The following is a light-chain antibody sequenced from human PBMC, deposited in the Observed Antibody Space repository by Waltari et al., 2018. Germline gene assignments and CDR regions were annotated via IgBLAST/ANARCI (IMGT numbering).Light chain of an antibody. V-gene: IGKV3-15*01. CDR2: GAS. CDR1: QSVSSN. J-gene: IGKJ1*01. Sequence: ETVMTQSPATLSVSPGERATLSCRASQSVSSNLAWYQQKPGQAPRLLIYGASTRATGIPARFSGSGSGAEFTLTISSLLSEDFAVYDCQQYNNWPRKFGQGTKVEIK. CDR3: QQYNNWPRK.